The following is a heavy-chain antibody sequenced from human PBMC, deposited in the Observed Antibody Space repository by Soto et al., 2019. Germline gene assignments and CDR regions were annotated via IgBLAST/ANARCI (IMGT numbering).Heavy chain of an antibody. Sequence: EVQLLEAGGGLVQPGGSLRLSCAASGFTFSSYAMAWVRQAPGKGLEWVSSVSGSGTRTYYADSVKGRFTISRDNSKNTLDLQMNSLRAEDTAVYYCAKETPYDDVWSGQDDEFDSWGQGTLVTVSS. J-gene: IGHJ4*02. CDR1: GFTFSSYA. CDR3: AKETPYDDVWSGQDDEFDS. CDR2: VSGSGTRT. V-gene: IGHV3-23*01. D-gene: IGHD3-3*01.